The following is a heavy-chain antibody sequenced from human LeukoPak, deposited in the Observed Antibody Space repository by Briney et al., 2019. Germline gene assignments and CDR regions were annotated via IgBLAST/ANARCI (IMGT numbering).Heavy chain of an antibody. J-gene: IGHJ3*02. CDR3: AAGIVVVPAAISGAFDI. Sequence: SVKVSCKASGGTFSSYAISWVRQAPGQGLEWMGGIIPIFGTANYAQKFQGRVTITADESTSTTYMELSSLRSEDTAVYYCAAGIVVVPAAISGAFDIWGQGTMVTVSA. D-gene: IGHD2-2*01. V-gene: IGHV1-69*13. CDR2: IIPIFGTA. CDR1: GGTFSSYA.